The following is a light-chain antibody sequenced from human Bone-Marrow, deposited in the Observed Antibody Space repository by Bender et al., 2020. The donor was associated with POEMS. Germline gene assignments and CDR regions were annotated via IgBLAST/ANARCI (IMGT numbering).Light chain of an antibody. CDR3: QSADSSGTYEV. V-gene: IGLV3-25*03. CDR2: KDT. Sequence: SYELTQPPSVSVSPGQTARIPCSGDALPKQHAYWYQQKPGQAPVLVMYKDTERPSGIPERFSGSSSGTTVTLTISGVQAEDEGDYYCQSADSSGTYEVFGGGTKLTVL. CDR1: ALPKQH. J-gene: IGLJ3*02.